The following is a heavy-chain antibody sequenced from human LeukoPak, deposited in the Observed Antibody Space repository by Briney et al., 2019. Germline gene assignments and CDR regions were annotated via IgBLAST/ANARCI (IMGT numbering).Heavy chain of an antibody. V-gene: IGHV3-21*01. CDR3: ARGHGGSYQRNDAFDI. J-gene: IGHJ3*02. D-gene: IGHD1-26*01. CDR2: ISSDSKFI. Sequence: GGSLRLSCGASGFSFSVYSIIWVRQAPGKGLEWVSSISSDSKFIYYAGSMKGRFTVSRDNARNSLYLQMNSLGAEDTAIYYCARGHGGSYQRNDAFDIWGQGTMVTVSS. CDR1: GFSFSVYS.